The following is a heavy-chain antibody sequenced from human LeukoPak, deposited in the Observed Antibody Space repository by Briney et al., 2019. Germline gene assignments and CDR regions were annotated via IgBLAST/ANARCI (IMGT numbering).Heavy chain of an antibody. CDR1: GGTFSSYA. J-gene: IGHJ4*02. Sequence: SVKVSCKASGGTFSSYAISWVRQAPGQGLEWMGRIIPIFGTAIYAQKFQGRVTITTDESTSTAYMELSSLRSEDTAVYYCARDQTGRGYSYGYYAYWGQGTLVTVSS. D-gene: IGHD5-18*01. V-gene: IGHV1-69*05. CDR2: IIPIFGTA. CDR3: ARDQTGRGYSYGYYAY.